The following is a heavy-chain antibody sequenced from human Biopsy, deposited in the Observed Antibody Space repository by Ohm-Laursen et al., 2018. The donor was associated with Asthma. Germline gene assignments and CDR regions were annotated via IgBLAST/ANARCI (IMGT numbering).Heavy chain of an antibody. V-gene: IGHV3-30*03. Sequence: SLRLSCSASGFTFSRYGMHWVRQAPGKGLEWVAVISFDGSNKYYGDSVKGRFTIARDNSKNTVYLQMNSLRAEDTAVYYCASYEVVTAILPMDVWGQGTTVTVSS. CDR1: GFTFSRYG. CDR3: ASYEVVTAILPMDV. J-gene: IGHJ6*02. D-gene: IGHD2-21*02. CDR2: ISFDGSNK.